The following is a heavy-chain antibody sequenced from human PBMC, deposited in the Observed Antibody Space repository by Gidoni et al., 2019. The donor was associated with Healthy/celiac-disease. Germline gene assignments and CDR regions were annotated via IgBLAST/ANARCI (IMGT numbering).Heavy chain of an antibody. CDR1: GFTFSSYG. Sequence: QVQLVASGGGVVQPGRSLRLSCAASGFTFSSYGMHWVRQAPGKGLEWVAVIWYDGSNKYYADSVKGRFTISRDNSKNTLYLQMNSLRAEDTAVYYCARDWGDGYNFLDYWGQGTLVTVSS. CDR3: ARDWGDGYNFLDY. D-gene: IGHD5-12*01. V-gene: IGHV3-33*01. J-gene: IGHJ4*02. CDR2: IWYDGSNK.